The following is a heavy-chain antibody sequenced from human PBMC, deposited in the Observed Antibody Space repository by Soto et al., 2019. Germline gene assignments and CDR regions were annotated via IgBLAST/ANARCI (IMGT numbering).Heavy chain of an antibody. CDR3: ARMGDLPYYYYGLDV. J-gene: IGHJ6*02. D-gene: IGHD3-16*01. Sequence: QVQLVQSGAEVKKPGASVKVSCKASGYSFTRYGISWVRQAPGQGLEWMGWISGYNANTNYPENLQGRVTMTTDTSTSTAYMEVRNLISDDTAVYYCARMGDLPYYYYGLDVWGQGTTVTVSS. CDR2: ISGYNANT. V-gene: IGHV1-18*01. CDR1: GYSFTRYG.